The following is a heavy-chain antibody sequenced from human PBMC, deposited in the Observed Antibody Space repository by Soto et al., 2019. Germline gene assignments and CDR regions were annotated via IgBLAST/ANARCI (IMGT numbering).Heavy chain of an antibody. Sequence: QVQLVQSGAEVKKPGASVKVSCKASGYTFTSYDINWVRQATGQGLEWMGWMNPNSGNTGYAQKFRGRVTMTRNTSRSTAYMERSSLRSGDTAVYYCARERTGTTSMDVWGQGTTVTVSS. D-gene: IGHD1-1*01. V-gene: IGHV1-8*01. CDR2: MNPNSGNT. CDR3: ARERTGTTSMDV. J-gene: IGHJ6*02. CDR1: GYTFTSYD.